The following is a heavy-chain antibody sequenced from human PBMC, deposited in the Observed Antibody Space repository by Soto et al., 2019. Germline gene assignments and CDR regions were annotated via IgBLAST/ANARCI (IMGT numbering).Heavy chain of an antibody. CDR2: IYYSGNT. CDR1: GGSISSYY. V-gene: IGHV4-59*01. Sequence: PSETLSLTCTVSGGSISSYYWSWIRQPPGKGLEWIGYIYYSGNTNYNPSLKSRVTISVDTFKNQFSLKLSSVTAADTAVYYCARDRQVAATPPLRYCYYFGMDVWGEGTKVTVPS. J-gene: IGHJ6*02. D-gene: IGHD2-15*01. CDR3: ARDRQVAATPPLRYCYYFGMDV.